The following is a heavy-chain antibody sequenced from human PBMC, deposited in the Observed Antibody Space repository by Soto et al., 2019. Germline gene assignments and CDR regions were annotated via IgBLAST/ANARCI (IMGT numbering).Heavy chain of an antibody. J-gene: IGHJ3*02. D-gene: IGHD3-3*01. V-gene: IGHV4-34*01. CDR1: GGSFSGYY. CDR3: ARESDFWDDAYMRTFDI. Sequence: SETLSLTCAVYGGSFSGYYWSWIRQPPGKGLEWIGEINHSGSTNYNPSLKSRVTISVDTSKNQFSLNLTSVTAADTAVYYCARESDFWDDAYMRTFDIWGQGTKVTVS. CDR2: INHSGST.